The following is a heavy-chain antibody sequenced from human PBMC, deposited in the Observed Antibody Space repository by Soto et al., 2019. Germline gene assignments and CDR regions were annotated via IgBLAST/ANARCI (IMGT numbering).Heavy chain of an antibody. J-gene: IGHJ4*02. D-gene: IGHD4-4*01. V-gene: IGHV1-69*13. CDR1: GGTFSSYA. Sequence: ASVKVSCKASGGTFSSYAISWVRQAPGQGLEWMGGIIPIFGTANYAQKFQGRVTITADESTSTAYMELSSLRSEDTAVYYCARDRGDYSNYGTPQYFDYWGQGTLVTVSS. CDR2: IIPIFGTA. CDR3: ARDRGDYSNYGTPQYFDY.